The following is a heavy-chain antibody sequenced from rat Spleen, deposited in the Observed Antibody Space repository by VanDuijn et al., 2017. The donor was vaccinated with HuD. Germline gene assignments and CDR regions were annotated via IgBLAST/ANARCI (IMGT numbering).Heavy chain of an antibody. CDR2: IDSAGST. CDR1: GYSISGSY. J-gene: IGHJ2*01. V-gene: IGHV3-3*01. CDR3: GRDNNYKAY. D-gene: IGHD1-10*01. Sequence: EVQLQESGPGLVKPSQSLSLTCSVTGYSISGSYWAWIRKFPGNRMEWMGYIDSAGSTNYNPSLKSRISITRDTSKNQFFLQVNSVTTEDTATYYCGRDNNYKAYWGQGVMVTVSS.